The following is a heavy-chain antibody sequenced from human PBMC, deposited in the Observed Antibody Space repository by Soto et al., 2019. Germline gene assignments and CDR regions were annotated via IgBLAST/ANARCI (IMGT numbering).Heavy chain of an antibody. V-gene: IGHV4-4*02. D-gene: IGHD3-10*01. CDR3: ARSPHSSYYGGSGTFDY. CDR2: AYHSGST. CDR1: GGFTSTNNW. J-gene: IGHJ4*02. Sequence: QLQLQESGPGLVRPSGTLSLTCAVSGGFTSTNNWWSWVRQPPGKGLEWIGDAYHSGSTEYNPSLKSRVSISVDKSKNQISLKLTSATAADTAVYYCARSPHSSYYGGSGTFDYWGQGTLVTVSS.